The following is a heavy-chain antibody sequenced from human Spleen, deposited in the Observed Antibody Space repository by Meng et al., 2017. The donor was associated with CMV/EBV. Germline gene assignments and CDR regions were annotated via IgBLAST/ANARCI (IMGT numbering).Heavy chain of an antibody. CDR1: GGSISSSSYY. Sequence: SETLSLTCTVSGGSISSSSYYWGWIRQPPGKGLEWIGSIYYSGSTNYNPSLKSRVTISVDTSKNQFSLKLSSVTAADTAVYYCARSYDFWNSWFDPWGQGTLVTVSS. J-gene: IGHJ5*02. CDR2: IYYSGST. V-gene: IGHV4-39*07. CDR3: ARSYDFWNSWFDP. D-gene: IGHD3-3*01.